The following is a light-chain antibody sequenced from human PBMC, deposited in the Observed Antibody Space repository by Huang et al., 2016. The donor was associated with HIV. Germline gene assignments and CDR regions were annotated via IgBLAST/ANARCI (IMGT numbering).Light chain of an antibody. J-gene: IGKJ1*01. CDR3: QQYYSTPPT. Sequence: DIQMTQPPSSLSASVGDRVTITCRASQGISNSLAWYQQKPGKAPKLLLYAASRLESWVPSRFSGSGSGTDYTLTISSLQPEDFATYYCQQYYSTPPTFGQGTKVEIK. V-gene: IGKV1-NL1*01. CDR2: AAS. CDR1: QGISNS.